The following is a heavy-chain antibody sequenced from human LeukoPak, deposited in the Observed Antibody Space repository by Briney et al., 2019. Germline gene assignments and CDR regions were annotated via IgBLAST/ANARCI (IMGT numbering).Heavy chain of an antibody. CDR3: ARGFTSYDILTGYYLSWFDP. D-gene: IGHD3-9*01. CDR2: ISSSSSYI. J-gene: IGHJ5*02. Sequence: GGSLRLSCAASGFTFSSYSMNWVRQAPGKGLEWASSISSSSSYIYYADSVKGRFTISRDNAKNSLYLQMNSLRAEDTAVYYCARGFTSYDILTGYYLSWFDPWGQGTLVTVSS. CDR1: GFTFSSYS. V-gene: IGHV3-21*01.